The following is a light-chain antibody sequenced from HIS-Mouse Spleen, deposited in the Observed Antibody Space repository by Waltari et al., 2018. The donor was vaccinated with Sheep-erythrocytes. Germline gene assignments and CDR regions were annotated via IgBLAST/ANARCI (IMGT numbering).Light chain of an antibody. V-gene: IGKV1-5*03. CDR1: QSISSW. J-gene: IGKJ4*01. CDR3: QQYNSYPLT. CDR2: KAY. Sequence: DIQMTQSPSTLSASVGDRVTITCRASQSISSWLAWYQQKPGKAPKLLIYKAYSLESGVPSRFSGSESGTEFTLTISSLQPDDFATYYCQQYNSYPLTFGGGTKVEIK.